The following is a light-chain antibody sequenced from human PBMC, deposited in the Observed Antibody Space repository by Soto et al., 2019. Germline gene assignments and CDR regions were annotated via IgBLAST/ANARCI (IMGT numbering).Light chain of an antibody. V-gene: IGKV1-9*01. Sequence: DIQLTQSPSSLSASVGDRVTSSCRASQGISDDLAWYQQKPGKAPKLLIYGASTLQSGVPSRFSGSASGTEFTLTISSLQPEDFATYFCQQFNAYPLTFGGGTKLEIK. CDR3: QQFNAYPLT. J-gene: IGKJ4*01. CDR1: QGISDD. CDR2: GAS.